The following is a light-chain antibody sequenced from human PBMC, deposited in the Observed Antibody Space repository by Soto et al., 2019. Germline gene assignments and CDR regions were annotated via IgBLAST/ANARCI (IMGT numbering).Light chain of an antibody. CDR1: SSDVGGHNY. Sequence: QSVLTQPASVSGSPGQSITISCTGTSSDVGGHNYVTWYQQHPGKAPKLIIFEVSNRPSGVSNRFSGSKTGNTASLTISGLQAEDEADYYCGSYTGTNSFEVFGGGTKLTVL. CDR2: EVS. V-gene: IGLV2-14*01. J-gene: IGLJ2*01. CDR3: GSYTGTNSFEV.